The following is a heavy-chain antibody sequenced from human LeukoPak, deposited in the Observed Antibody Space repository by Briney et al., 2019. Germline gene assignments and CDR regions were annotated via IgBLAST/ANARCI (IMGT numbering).Heavy chain of an antibody. CDR3: ARGPITMVRGVIYYYYGMDV. V-gene: IGHV3-48*04. D-gene: IGHD3-10*01. CDR1: GFTFSSYS. CDR2: ISSSGSTI. Sequence: GGSLRLSCAASGFTFSSYSMSWIRQAPGKGREWVSYISSSGSTIYYADSVKGRFTISRDNAKNSLYLQMDSLRAEDTAVYYCARGPITMVRGVIYYYYGMDVWGQGTTVTVSS. J-gene: IGHJ6*02.